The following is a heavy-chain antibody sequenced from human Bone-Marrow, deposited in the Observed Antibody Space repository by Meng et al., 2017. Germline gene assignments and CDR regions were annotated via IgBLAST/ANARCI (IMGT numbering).Heavy chain of an antibody. V-gene: IGHV1-2*02. CDR1: GYTFTSYV. D-gene: IGHD6-19*01. J-gene: IGHJ4*02. Sequence: ASVKVSCKASGYTFTSYVMNWVRQAPGQGLEWMGWINPNSGGTNYAQKFQGRVTMTRDTSISTAYMELSRLRSDDTAVYYCARWRTAYSSGYDYWGQGTLVTVSS. CDR2: INPNSGGT. CDR3: ARWRTAYSSGYDY.